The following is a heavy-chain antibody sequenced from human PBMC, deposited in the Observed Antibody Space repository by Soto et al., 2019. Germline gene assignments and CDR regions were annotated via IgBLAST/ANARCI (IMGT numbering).Heavy chain of an antibody. CDR2: ISGSGGST. V-gene: IGHV3-23*01. Sequence: HPGGSLRLYCAASGFTFSSYAMSWVRQAPGKGLEWVSAISGSGGSTYYADSVKGRFTISRDNSKNTLYLQMNSLRAEDTAVYYCATQGYSSSWYYYYYYGMDVWGQGT. D-gene: IGHD6-13*01. CDR1: GFTFSSYA. J-gene: IGHJ6*02. CDR3: ATQGYSSSWYYYYYYGMDV.